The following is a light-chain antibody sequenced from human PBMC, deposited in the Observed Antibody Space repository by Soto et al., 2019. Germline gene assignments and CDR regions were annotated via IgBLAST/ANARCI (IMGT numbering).Light chain of an antibody. CDR1: SSDVGGYNY. Sequence: QSVLTQPRSVSGSPGQSVTISCTGTSSDVGGYNYVSWYQQHPGKAPKLMIYDVSTRPSGVPDRFSGSKSGNTASLTISGLQAEDEDDYYCCSYAGSYSWVFGGGTKLTVL. CDR3: CSYAGSYSWV. J-gene: IGLJ3*02. CDR2: DVS. V-gene: IGLV2-11*01.